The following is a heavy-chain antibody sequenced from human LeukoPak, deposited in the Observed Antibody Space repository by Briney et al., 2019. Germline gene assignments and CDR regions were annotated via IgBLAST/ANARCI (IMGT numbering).Heavy chain of an antibody. Sequence: PGGSLRLSCAASGFTFSSYAMSWVRQAPGKGLEWVAFIRYDGSNKYYADSVKGRFTISRDTSKNTLYLQMNSLRADDTAVYYCAKGRIVGATTTGSYFDYWGQGTLVTVSS. D-gene: IGHD1-26*01. V-gene: IGHV3-30*02. CDR2: IRYDGSNK. CDR1: GFTFSSYA. CDR3: AKGRIVGATTTGSYFDY. J-gene: IGHJ4*02.